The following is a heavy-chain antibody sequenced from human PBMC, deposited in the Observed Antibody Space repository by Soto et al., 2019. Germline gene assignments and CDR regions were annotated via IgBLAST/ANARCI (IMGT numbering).Heavy chain of an antibody. CDR3: ARSVFP. CDR1: GGSITSGGYS. V-gene: IGHV4-31*03. J-gene: IGHJ5*02. CDR2: IYYSGFT. Sequence: QVQLQESGPGLVKPSQTLSLTCTVSGGSITSGGYSWSWIRQHPGKGLEWIGYIYYSGFTYYNPSLKSRVTISVDTSKNPVSLKLSSVTAADTAVYYCARSVFPWGQGTLVTVSS.